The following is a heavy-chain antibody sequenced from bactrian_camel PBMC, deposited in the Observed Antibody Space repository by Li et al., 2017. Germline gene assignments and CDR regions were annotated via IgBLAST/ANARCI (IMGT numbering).Heavy chain of an antibody. CDR2: ISTDGNV. J-gene: IGHJ4*01. CDR1: GTTPINCG. V-gene: IGHV3S53*01. D-gene: IGHD1*01. Sequence: QLVESGGGSAQTGGSMRLSCAARGTTPINCGIDWYRQATGKPREWVSTISTDGNVEYAASLKGRFTISEDKAKNTVYLQLNSLKTEDTAMYYCAKDWEGVVLGQGTQVTVS.